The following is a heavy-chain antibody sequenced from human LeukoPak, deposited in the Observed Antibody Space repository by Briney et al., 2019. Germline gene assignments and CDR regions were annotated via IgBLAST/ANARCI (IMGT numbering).Heavy chain of an antibody. CDR1: GGSFSGYY. D-gene: IGHD3-10*01. Sequence: SETLSLTCAVYGGSFSGYYWSWIRQPPGKGLEWIGEINHSGSTNYNPSLKSRVTISVDTSKNQFSQKLSSVTAADTAVYYCARARRGGGWFDPWGQGTLVTVSS. CDR2: INHSGST. CDR3: ARARRGGGWFDP. V-gene: IGHV4-34*01. J-gene: IGHJ5*02.